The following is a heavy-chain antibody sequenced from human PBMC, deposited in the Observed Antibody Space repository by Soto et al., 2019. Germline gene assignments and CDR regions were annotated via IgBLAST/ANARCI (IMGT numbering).Heavy chain of an antibody. CDR3: TTDSITIFGVVASESAFDI. CDR1: GFTFSNAW. D-gene: IGHD3-3*01. CDR2: IKSKTDGGTT. J-gene: IGHJ3*02. V-gene: IGHV3-15*01. Sequence: GGSLRLSCAASGFTFSNAWMSWVRQAPGKGLEWVGRIKSKTDGGTTDYAAPVKGRFTISRDDSKNTLYLQMNSLKTEDTAVYYCTTDSITIFGVVASESAFDIWGQGTMVTVSS.